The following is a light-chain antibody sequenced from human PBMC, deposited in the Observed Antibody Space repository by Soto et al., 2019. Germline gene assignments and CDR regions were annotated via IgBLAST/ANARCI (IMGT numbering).Light chain of an antibody. Sequence: DIVMTQSPDSLAVSLGERATINCKSSQSVLYSSNNKNYLTWYQQKPGQPPKLLIYWASTRESGVPDRFSGSGSGTDFTLTNSSLQAEDVAVYYCQQYFSARTLGQGTKVEIK. V-gene: IGKV4-1*01. CDR3: QQYFSART. CDR1: QSVLYSSNNKNY. J-gene: IGKJ1*01. CDR2: WAS.